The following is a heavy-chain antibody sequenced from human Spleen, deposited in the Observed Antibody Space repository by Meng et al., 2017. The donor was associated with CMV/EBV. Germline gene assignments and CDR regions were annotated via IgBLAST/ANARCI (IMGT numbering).Heavy chain of an antibody. D-gene: IGHD1-26*01. V-gene: IGHV3-48*04. CDR1: GFTFSSYS. CDR3: ARGRELPFY. Sequence: GGSLRLSCAASGFTFSSYSMSWVRQAPGKGLEWVSAISGSGGTTYYADSVKGRFTISRDNAKNSLYLQMNSLRAEDTAVYYCARGRELPFYWGQGTLVTVSS. CDR2: ISGSGGTT. J-gene: IGHJ4*02.